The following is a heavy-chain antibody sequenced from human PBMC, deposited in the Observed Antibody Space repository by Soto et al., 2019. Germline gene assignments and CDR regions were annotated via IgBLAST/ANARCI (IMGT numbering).Heavy chain of an antibody. V-gene: IGHV4-34*01. Sequence: SETLSLTCAVYGGSFSVYYWSWIRHPPGKGLEWIGEINHSGSTNYNPSLKSRVTISVDTSKNQFSLKVSSVTAADTAVYYCARGREQWLVDAFDIWGQGTMVTVSS. J-gene: IGHJ3*02. CDR3: ARGREQWLVDAFDI. CDR1: GGSFSVYY. CDR2: INHSGST. D-gene: IGHD6-19*01.